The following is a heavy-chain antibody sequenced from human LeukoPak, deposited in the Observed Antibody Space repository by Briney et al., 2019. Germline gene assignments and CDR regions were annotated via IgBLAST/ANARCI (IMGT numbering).Heavy chain of an antibody. J-gene: IGHJ4*02. Sequence: GSLRLSCAASGFTFSTYAMNWVRQAPGKGLEWVSGMSASGSHTHSADFVKGRFTISRDNFKNTLYLQMNGLRVEDTAVYYCAKVRSGNNYYFDYWGQGTLVTVSS. CDR2: MSASGSHT. V-gene: IGHV3-23*01. CDR3: AKVRSGNNYYFDY. CDR1: GFTFSTYA. D-gene: IGHD1/OR15-1a*01.